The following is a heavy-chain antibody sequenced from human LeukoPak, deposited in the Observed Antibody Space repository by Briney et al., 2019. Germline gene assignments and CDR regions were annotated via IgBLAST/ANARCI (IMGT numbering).Heavy chain of an antibody. CDR1: GYTFTSYG. D-gene: IGHD1-14*01. CDR3: ARDNHLNYPSYNWFDP. Sequence: ASVKVSCKASGYTFTSYGISWVRQAPGQGLEWMGWISAYNGNTNYAQKLQGRVTMTTDTSTSTAYMELRSLRSDDTAVYYRARDNHLNYPSYNWFDPWGQGTLVTVSS. CDR2: ISAYNGNT. J-gene: IGHJ5*02. V-gene: IGHV1-18*01.